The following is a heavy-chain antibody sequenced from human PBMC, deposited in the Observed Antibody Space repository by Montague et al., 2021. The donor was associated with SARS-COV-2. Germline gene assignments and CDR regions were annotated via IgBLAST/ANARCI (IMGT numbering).Heavy chain of an antibody. J-gene: IGHJ6*02. D-gene: IGHD6-13*01. V-gene: IGHV3-48*03. Sequence: SLRLSCAVSDFTFSSYEMNWVRQAPGKGLEWVSYISSGGRAIYYADSVKGRFTLSRDNAKNSLSLQMNSLRAEDMAVYYCARESSSRHGMDVWGHGTTVTVSS. CDR3: ARESSSRHGMDV. CDR2: ISSGGRAI. CDR1: DFTFSSYE.